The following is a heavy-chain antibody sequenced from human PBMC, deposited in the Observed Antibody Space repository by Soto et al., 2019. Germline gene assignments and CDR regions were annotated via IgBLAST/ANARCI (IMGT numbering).Heavy chain of an antibody. V-gene: IGHV5-51*01. D-gene: IGHD1-26*01. J-gene: IGHJ4*02. CDR1: GYSFTSYW. CDR3: ARPPYSASYYYFDQ. Sequence: PGESLKISCKASGYSFTSYWIAWVRQVPGKGLEWMGIIYPGDSDTRYSPSFQGQVTISADKSISTAYLQWNSLKASDTAMYYCARPPYSASYYYFDQWGQGTPVTVSS. CDR2: IYPGDSDT.